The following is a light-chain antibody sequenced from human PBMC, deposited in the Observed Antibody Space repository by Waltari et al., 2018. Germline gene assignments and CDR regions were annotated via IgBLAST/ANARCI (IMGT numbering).Light chain of an antibody. V-gene: IGLV2-18*02. Sequence: QSALTQPPSVSGSPGQSVTISCPGTSSDVGSYNRVSWYQQPPGTAPKLLIYEVTNRPAGVPKRFAGAKSGNTASLTISGLQAEDEADYYCSSYTSRSTVVFGGGTKLTVL. J-gene: IGLJ3*02. CDR1: SSDVGSYNR. CDR2: EVT. CDR3: SSYTSRSTVV.